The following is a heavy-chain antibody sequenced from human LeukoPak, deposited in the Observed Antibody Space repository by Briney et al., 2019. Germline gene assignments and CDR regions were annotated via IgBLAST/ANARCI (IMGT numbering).Heavy chain of an antibody. CDR3: AKDRPDSSGYYYPLDY. V-gene: IGHV3-23*01. J-gene: IGHJ4*02. CDR1: GFTFSSYA. D-gene: IGHD3-22*01. Sequence: PGGSLRLFCAASGFTFSSYAMSWVRQAPGKGLEWVSAISGSGGSTYYADSVKGRFTISRDNSKNTLYLQMNSLRAEDTAAYYCAKDRPDSSGYYYPLDYWGQGTLVTVSS. CDR2: ISGSGGST.